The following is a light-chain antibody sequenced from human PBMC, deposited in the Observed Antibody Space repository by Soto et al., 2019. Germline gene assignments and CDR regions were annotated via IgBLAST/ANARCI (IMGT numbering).Light chain of an antibody. Sequence: EIVFTQYPATLSLSPGESATLSCRASQTVSITYLTWDQQKPGQAQRLLIFGASKRATGIPDRFSGSVSWRDFTLTISGLEPEDFAVYYCQQYGSSPLISFGQGTRLEN. CDR1: QTVSITY. CDR3: QQYGSSPLIS. CDR2: GAS. V-gene: IGKV3-20*01. J-gene: IGKJ5*01.